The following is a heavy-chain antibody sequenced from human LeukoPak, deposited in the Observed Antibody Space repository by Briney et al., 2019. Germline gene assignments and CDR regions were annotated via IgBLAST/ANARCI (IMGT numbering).Heavy chain of an antibody. Sequence: PGGSLRLSCAASRFTVSSNYMSWVRQAPGKGLEWVSVIYSGGSTYYADSVKGRFTISRDNSKNTLYLQMNSLRAEDTAVYYCARVRFTVTEIDYWGQGTLVTVSS. D-gene: IGHD4-11*01. CDR1: RFTVSSNY. CDR2: IYSGGST. J-gene: IGHJ4*02. V-gene: IGHV3-53*01. CDR3: ARVRFTVTEIDY.